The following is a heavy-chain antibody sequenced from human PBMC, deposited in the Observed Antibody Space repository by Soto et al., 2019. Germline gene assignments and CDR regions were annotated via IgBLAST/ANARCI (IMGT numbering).Heavy chain of an antibody. CDR2: IKQDGSEK. J-gene: IGHJ3*02. CDR1: GFAFSSYW. CDR3: ARVGRWAYYDFWSGPNDAFDI. V-gene: IGHV3-7*03. D-gene: IGHD3-3*01. Sequence: GGSLRLSCAASGFAFSSYWMSWARQAPGKGLEWVANIKQDGSEKYYVDSVKGRFTISRDNAKNSLYLQMNSLRAEDTAVYYCARVGRWAYYDFWSGPNDAFDIWGQGTMVTVSS.